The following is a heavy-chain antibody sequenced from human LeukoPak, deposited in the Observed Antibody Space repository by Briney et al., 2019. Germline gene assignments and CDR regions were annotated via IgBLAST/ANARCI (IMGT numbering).Heavy chain of an antibody. CDR3: ARLYDYGDYVLSS. D-gene: IGHD4-17*01. V-gene: IGHV3-21*01. CDR2: ISSSSSYI. J-gene: IGHJ4*02. CDR1: GFIFSSYS. Sequence: GGSLRLSCAASGFIFSSYSMNWDRQAPGKGLEWVSSISSSSSYIYYADSVKGRFTISRDNAKNSLYLQMNSLRAEDTAVYYCARLYDYGDYVLSSWGQGTLVTVSS.